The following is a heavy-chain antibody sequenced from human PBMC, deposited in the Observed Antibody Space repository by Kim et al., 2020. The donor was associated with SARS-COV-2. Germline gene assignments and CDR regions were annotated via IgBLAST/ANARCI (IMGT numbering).Heavy chain of an antibody. Sequence: SETLSLTCTVSGASISSSSFCWGWIRQPPGRGLEWIGSVQYSGSTYNNPSLASRVTISVDTFGNQFSLILTSVTAADTAVYYCARHPRNWNNILWGQGTL. CDR3: ARHPRNWNNIL. D-gene: IGHD1-1*01. CDR1: GASISSSSFC. CDR2: VQYSGST. J-gene: IGHJ4*02. V-gene: IGHV4-39*01.